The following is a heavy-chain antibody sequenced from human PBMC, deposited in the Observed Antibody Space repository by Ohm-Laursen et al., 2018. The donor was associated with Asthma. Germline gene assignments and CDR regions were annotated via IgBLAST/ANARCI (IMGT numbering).Heavy chain of an antibody. CDR3: ARDGAGGYGIVSYGMDV. J-gene: IGHJ6*02. Sequence: SLRLSCSASGFTFSDYYMSWIRQAPGKGLEWVSYISSSSSYTNYADSVKGRFTISRDNAKNSLYLQMNSLRAEDTAVYYCARDGAGGYGIVSYGMDVWGQGTTVTVSS. V-gene: IGHV3-11*06. D-gene: IGHD5-12*01. CDR1: GFTFSDYY. CDR2: ISSSSSYT.